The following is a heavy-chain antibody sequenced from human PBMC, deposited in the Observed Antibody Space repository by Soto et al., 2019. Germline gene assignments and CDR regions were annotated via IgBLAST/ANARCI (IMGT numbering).Heavy chain of an antibody. D-gene: IGHD3-3*01. CDR2: IYYSGST. CDR1: GGSISSGGYY. V-gene: IGHV4-31*03. J-gene: IGHJ3*02. CDR3: ARRFLEWSKDAFDI. Sequence: SETLSLTCTVSGGSISSGGYYWSWIRQHPGKGLEWIGDIYYSGSTYYNPSLKSRVTISVDTSKNQFSLKLSSVTAADTALYYCARRFLEWSKDAFDIWGQGTMVTVSS.